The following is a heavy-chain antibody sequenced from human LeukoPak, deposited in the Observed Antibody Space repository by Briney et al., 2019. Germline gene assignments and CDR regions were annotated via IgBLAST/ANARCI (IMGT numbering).Heavy chain of an antibody. CDR3: TRGSPSALGGDDAFDY. CDR1: GFSFSDSA. J-gene: IGHJ4*02. CDR2: IRSKANSYAT. V-gene: IGHV3-73*01. D-gene: IGHD4-17*01. Sequence: GGPLRLSCAASGFSFSDSAMHWVRQASGKGLEWVGRIRSKANSYATAYAASVKGRFTISRDDSKNTAYLQMNSLKTEDTAVYYCTRGSPSALGGDDAFDYWGQGILVTVSS.